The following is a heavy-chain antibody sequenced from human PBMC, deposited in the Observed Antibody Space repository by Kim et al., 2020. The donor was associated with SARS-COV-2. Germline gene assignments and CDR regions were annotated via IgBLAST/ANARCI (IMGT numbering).Heavy chain of an antibody. J-gene: IGHJ5*02. CDR1: GFTFSSYA. D-gene: IGHD3-9*01. CDR2: ISGSGSTT. V-gene: IGHV3-23*01. Sequence: GGSLRLSCAASGFTFSSYAMTWVRQAPGKGLEWVSGISGSGSTTLYSASVKGRFIISRDNSRNTLFLELNNLRVEDTAVYFCTKCTYFVLFHNRFDPWG. CDR3: TKCTYFVLFHNRFDP.